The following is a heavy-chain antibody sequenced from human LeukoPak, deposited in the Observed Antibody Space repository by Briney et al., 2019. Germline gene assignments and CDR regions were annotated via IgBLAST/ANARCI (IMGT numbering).Heavy chain of an antibody. CDR2: IIPIFGTA. V-gene: IGHV1-69*05. CDR3: ARDTDGDGYNSENDAFDI. Sequence: ASMKVSCKASGGTFSSYAISWVRQAPGQGLEWMGGIIPIFGTANYAQKFQGRVTITTDESTSTAYMELSSLRSEDTAVYYCARDTDGDGYNSENDAFDIWGQGTMVTVSS. J-gene: IGHJ3*02. CDR1: GGTFSSYA. D-gene: IGHD5-24*01.